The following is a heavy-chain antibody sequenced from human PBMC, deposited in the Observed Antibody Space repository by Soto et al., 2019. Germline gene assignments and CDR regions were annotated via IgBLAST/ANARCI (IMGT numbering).Heavy chain of an antibody. Sequence: EVQLLESGGGLIQPGGSLRLSCAASGFIFTNYAMNWVRQAPGKGLEWVSSVSESGVATHFADSVKGRFSISRDNSKNTQSLQMNSLRAEDTAVYYCARQGETGYTSGWKDDAFDVWGQGTLVTVSA. J-gene: IGHJ3*01. CDR2: VSESGVAT. CDR3: ARQGETGYTSGWKDDAFDV. D-gene: IGHD6-19*01. V-gene: IGHV3-23*01. CDR1: GFIFTNYA.